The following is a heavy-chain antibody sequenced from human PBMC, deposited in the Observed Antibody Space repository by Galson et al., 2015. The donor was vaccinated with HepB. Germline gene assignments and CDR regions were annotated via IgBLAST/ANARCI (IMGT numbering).Heavy chain of an antibody. D-gene: IGHD3-9*01. CDR3: ATSPTYYDILTGSYYYYGMDV. CDR1: GGSISSSSYY. Sequence: ETLSLTCTVSGGSISSSSYYWGWIRQPPGKGLEWIGSIYYSGSTYYNPSLRSRVTISVDTSKNQFSLKLSSVTAADTAVYYCATSPTYYDILTGSYYYYGMDVWGQGTTVTVSS. V-gene: IGHV4-39*01. CDR2: IYYSGST. J-gene: IGHJ6*02.